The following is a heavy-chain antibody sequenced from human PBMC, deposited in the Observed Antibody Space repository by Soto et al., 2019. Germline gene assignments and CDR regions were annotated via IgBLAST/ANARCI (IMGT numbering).Heavy chain of an antibody. D-gene: IGHD2-21*02. J-gene: IGHJ5*02. V-gene: IGHV4-30-4*01. CDR1: GGSISSGDYY. Sequence: QVQLQESGPGLVKPSQTLSLTCTVSGGSISSGDYYWSWIRQPPGKGLEWIGYIYYSGSTYYNPSLKSRVTISVDTSKNQFSLKLSSVTAADTAVYYCAREGERVEPYCGGDCANWFDPWGQGTLVTVSS. CDR2: IYYSGST. CDR3: AREGERVEPYCGGDCANWFDP.